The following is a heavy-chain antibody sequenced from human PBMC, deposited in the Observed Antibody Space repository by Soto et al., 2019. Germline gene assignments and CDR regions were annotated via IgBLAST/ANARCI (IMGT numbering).Heavy chain of an antibody. D-gene: IGHD3-10*01. Sequence: GGSLRLSCAASGFTVSSNYMSWVRQAPGKGLEWVSVIYSGGSTYYADSVKGRFTISRDNSKNTLYLQMNSLRAEDTAVYYCAGYYYGSGGALTDVWGQGTTVTVSS. CDR3: AGYYYGSGGALTDV. J-gene: IGHJ6*02. CDR1: GFTVSSNY. V-gene: IGHV3-66*01. CDR2: IYSGGST.